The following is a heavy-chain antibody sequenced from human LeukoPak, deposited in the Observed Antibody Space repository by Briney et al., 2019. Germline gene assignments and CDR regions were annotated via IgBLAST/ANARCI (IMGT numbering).Heavy chain of an antibody. V-gene: IGHV4-39*07. CDR3: ASGGYSYGFDY. CDR1: GGSISSSGYY. CDR2: VDYTGIT. J-gene: IGHJ4*02. Sequence: PSETLSLTCTVSGGSISSSGYYWGWIRQPPGTGLEWIGSVDYTGITSHSPSLKSRVTISVDRSKNQLSLKLSSVTAADTAMYYCASGGYSYGFDYWGQGTLVTVSS. D-gene: IGHD5-18*01.